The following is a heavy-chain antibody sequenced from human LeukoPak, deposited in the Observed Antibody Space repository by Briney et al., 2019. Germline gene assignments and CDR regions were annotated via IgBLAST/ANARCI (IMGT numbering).Heavy chain of an antibody. J-gene: IGHJ4*02. V-gene: IGHV3-23*01. Sequence: GGSLRLSCAASGFTFSSYAMSWVRQAPGKGLEWVSAISGSGGSTYYADSVKGRFTISRDNSKNTLYLQMNSLRAEDTAVYYCAKDAPCSGGSCYQGYNDYWGQGTLVTASS. CDR2: ISGSGGST. CDR3: AKDAPCSGGSCYQGYNDY. D-gene: IGHD2-15*01. CDR1: GFTFSSYA.